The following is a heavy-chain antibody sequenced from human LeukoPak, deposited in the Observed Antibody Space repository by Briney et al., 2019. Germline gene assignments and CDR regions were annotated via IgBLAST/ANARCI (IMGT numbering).Heavy chain of an antibody. J-gene: IGHJ4*02. V-gene: IGHV3-21*01. D-gene: IGHD3-22*01. CDR3: ARESHTMIVVSTGDY. CDR1: GFTFSIHS. Sequence: GGSPRLSCAASGFTFSIHSINWVRQAPGKGLEWVSSISSGSSYKYYADSVRGRFTISRDNARNSVRLGMNSLRAEDTAVYYCARESHTMIVVSTGDYWGQGTLVTVSS. CDR2: ISSGSSYK.